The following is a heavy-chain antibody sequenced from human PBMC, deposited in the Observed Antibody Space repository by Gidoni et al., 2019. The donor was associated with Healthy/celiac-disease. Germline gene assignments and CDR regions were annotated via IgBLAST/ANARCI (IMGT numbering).Heavy chain of an antibody. D-gene: IGHD3-22*01. CDR1: GYTCTSYD. CDR3: ARVAFYYDSSGYYYGWFDP. V-gene: IGHV1-8*01. J-gene: IGHJ5*02. Sequence: QVQLVQSGAEVKKPGASVKVSCKASGYTCTSYDINWVRQATGQGLEWMGWMNPNSGNTGYAQKFQGRVTMTRNTSISTAYMELSSLRSEDTAVYYCARVAFYYDSSGYYYGWFDPWGQGTLVTVSS. CDR2: MNPNSGNT.